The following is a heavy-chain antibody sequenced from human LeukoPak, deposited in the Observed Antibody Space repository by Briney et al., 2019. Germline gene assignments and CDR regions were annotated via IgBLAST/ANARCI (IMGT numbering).Heavy chain of an antibody. CDR2: ICYSGST. D-gene: IGHD4-17*01. Sequence: PSETLSLTCTVSGGSISSGDYYWSWIRQPPGEGLEWIGYICYSGSTYYNPSLKSRVTTSVDTSKNQFSLKLSSVTAADTAMYYCARLTTVTTSWFDPWGQGILVTVSS. V-gene: IGHV4-30-4*01. CDR1: GGSISSGDYY. J-gene: IGHJ5*02. CDR3: ARLTTVTTSWFDP.